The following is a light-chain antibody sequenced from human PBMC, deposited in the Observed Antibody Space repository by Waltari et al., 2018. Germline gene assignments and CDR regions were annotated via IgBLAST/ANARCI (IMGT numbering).Light chain of an antibody. CDR2: SHN. V-gene: IGLV1-47*02. CDR3: ASWDDGLSGLI. Sequence: QSVVTQPPSASGTPGQSVTLSSSGTHSNLGRNYVYLYQQFPGLAPKLPLYSHNRRPSGVPDRFSGYKSGTSASLAINGLRSEDEAHYYCASWDDGLSGLIFGGGTELTV. CDR1: HSNLGRNY. J-gene: IGLJ2*01.